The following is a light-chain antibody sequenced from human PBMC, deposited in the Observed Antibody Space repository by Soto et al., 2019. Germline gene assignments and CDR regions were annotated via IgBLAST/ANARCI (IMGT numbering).Light chain of an antibody. J-gene: IGKJ1*01. CDR1: QRISNH. V-gene: IGKV1-5*03. Sequence: DIQMTQSPSTLSASVGDRVTITCRASQRISNHLNWYQQKPGKAPNLLIYKASSLESGVPSRFSGSGSGTEFTLTISSLQPDDFATYYCQQYNSYWTFGQGTKVDI. CDR2: KAS. CDR3: QQYNSYWT.